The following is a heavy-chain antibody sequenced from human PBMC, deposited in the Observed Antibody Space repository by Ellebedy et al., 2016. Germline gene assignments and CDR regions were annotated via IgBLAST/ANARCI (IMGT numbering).Heavy chain of an antibody. CDR2: ISSNGGST. J-gene: IGHJ2*01. V-gene: IGHV3-64*02. CDR1: GFTFSSYA. CDR3: ARGPRGYNLWYFDL. D-gene: IGHD1-1*01. Sequence: AGSLRLSXAVSGFTFSSYAMHWVRQAPGKGLEYVSAISSNGGSTYYADSVKGRFTISRDNSKNTLYLQMGSLRAEDMAVYYCARGPRGYNLWYFDLWGRGTLVTVSS.